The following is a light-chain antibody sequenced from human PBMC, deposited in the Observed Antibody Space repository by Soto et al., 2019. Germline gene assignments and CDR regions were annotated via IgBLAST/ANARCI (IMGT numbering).Light chain of an antibody. CDR2: GAS. J-gene: IGKJ4*01. V-gene: IGKV3-20*01. Sequence: EIVLTQSPGTLSLSPGERATLSCRASQSVSSSYLAWYQQKPGQAPRLLIHGASSRATGIPHRFSGSGSGTDFTLPISKLEPEDSAVFYCQQYGGSPLTFGGGTKVEIK. CDR1: QSVSSSY. CDR3: QQYGGSPLT.